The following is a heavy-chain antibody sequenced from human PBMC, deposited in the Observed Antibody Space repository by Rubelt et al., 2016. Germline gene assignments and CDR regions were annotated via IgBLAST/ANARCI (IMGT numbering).Heavy chain of an antibody. CDR3: AGDSLLDDSSGGDAFDI. J-gene: IGHJ3*02. Sequence: QVQLVQSGAEVKKPGASVKVSCKASGYTFTSYGISWVRQAPGQGLEWLGWISAYNGNTNYAQKLQGRDTQTTDKSTSTAYMELMSLRSDDTAVNYCAGDSLLDDSSGGDAFDIWGQGTMVTVSS. V-gene: IGHV1-18*01. CDR2: ISAYNGNT. CDR1: GYTFTSYG. D-gene: IGHD3-22*01.